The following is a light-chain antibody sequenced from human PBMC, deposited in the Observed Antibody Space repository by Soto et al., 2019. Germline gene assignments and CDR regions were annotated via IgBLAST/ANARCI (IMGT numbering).Light chain of an antibody. CDR3: SSYTVTTSPGVL. Sequence: QSALTQPASVSGSPGQSITISCTGTSSDVGGYKFVSWYQQHPGKAPKLMIYEVSNRPSGVSNRFSGSKFANTASLTISGLQAEDEGDYYCSSYTVTTSPGVLFGGGTKLTVL. V-gene: IGLV2-14*01. CDR1: SSDVGGYKF. J-gene: IGLJ2*01. CDR2: EVS.